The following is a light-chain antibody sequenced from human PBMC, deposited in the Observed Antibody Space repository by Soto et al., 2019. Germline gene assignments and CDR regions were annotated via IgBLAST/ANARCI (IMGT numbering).Light chain of an antibody. V-gene: IGKV3-20*01. CDR3: QQYGSSPLT. J-gene: IGKJ5*01. CDR2: GAS. CDR1: QSVSSNY. Sequence: EIVLTQSPGTLSLSPGERATLSRRASQSVSSNYLVWYQQKPGQTPSLLIYGASNRATGIPDRFSGSGSGTDFTLTISRLEPEDFALYYCQQYGSSPLTFGQGTRLEIK.